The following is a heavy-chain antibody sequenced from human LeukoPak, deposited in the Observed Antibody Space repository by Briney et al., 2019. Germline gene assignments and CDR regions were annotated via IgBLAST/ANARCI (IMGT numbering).Heavy chain of an antibody. Sequence: SETLSLTCTGCGGFISRYYWSWIRQPPGKGLEWIGYIYYSGSTNYNPSPKSRVTISVDTSKNQFSLKLSSVTAADTAVYYCASEYYYDSSGPLTWGQGTLVTVSS. J-gene: IGHJ4*02. CDR2: IYYSGST. V-gene: IGHV4-59*01. D-gene: IGHD3-22*01. CDR1: GGFISRYY. CDR3: ASEYYYDSSGPLT.